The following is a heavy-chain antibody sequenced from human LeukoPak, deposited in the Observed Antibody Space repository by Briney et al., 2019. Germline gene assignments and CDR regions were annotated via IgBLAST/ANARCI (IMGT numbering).Heavy chain of an antibody. D-gene: IGHD6-13*01. J-gene: IGHJ4*02. Sequence: PGGSLRLSCAASGFTFSIYSMTWVRQAPGKGLEWVSYISGSSSPIYYADSVKGRFTISRDNAKNSLYLQMNSLRDEDTAVYYCARDHYSRNDYWGQGTLVTVSP. CDR1: GFTFSIYS. CDR2: ISGSSSPI. CDR3: ARDHYSRNDY. V-gene: IGHV3-48*02.